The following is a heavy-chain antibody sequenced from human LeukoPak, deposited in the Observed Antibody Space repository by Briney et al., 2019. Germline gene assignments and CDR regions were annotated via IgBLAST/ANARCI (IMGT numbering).Heavy chain of an antibody. J-gene: IGHJ4*02. Sequence: SETLSLTCTVSGGSISSYYWSWIRQPPGKGLEWIGYIYYSGYTNYNPSLKSRVTISVDTSKNQFSLKLSSVTAADTAVYYCARLEQWLSDFDYWGQGALVTVSS. V-gene: IGHV4-59*08. CDR3: ARLEQWLSDFDY. CDR2: IYYSGYT. D-gene: IGHD6-19*01. CDR1: GGSISSYY.